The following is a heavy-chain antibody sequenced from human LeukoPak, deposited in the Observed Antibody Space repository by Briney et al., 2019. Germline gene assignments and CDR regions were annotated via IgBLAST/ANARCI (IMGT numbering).Heavy chain of an antibody. Sequence: GASVKVSCKASGYTFTSYGISWVRQAPGQGLEWMRWISACNGNTNYAQKLQGRVTMTTDTSTSTAYMELRSLRSDDTAVYYCARVIVSEKNYYYYYYMDVWGKGTTVTVSS. V-gene: IGHV1-18*01. CDR1: GYTFTSYG. CDR2: ISACNGNT. CDR3: ARVIVSEKNYYYYYYMDV. D-gene: IGHD3-16*02. J-gene: IGHJ6*03.